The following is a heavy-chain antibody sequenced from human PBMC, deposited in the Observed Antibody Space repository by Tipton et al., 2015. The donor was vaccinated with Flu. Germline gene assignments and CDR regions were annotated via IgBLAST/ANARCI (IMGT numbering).Heavy chain of an antibody. J-gene: IGHJ4*02. CDR3: ARAVGGSGSY. CDR1: GFTFSSYW. D-gene: IGHD3-10*01. V-gene: IGHV3-7*01. Sequence: SLRLSCAAASGFTFSSYWMTWVRQAPGKGLEWVANINQDGSVKYYVDSVKGRFTISRDNAKNSLYLQMNSLRGDDSAVYYCARAVGGSGSYWGQGTLVTVSS. CDR2: INQDGSVK.